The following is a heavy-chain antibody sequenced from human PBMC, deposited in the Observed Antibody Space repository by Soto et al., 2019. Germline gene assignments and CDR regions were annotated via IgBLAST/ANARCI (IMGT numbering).Heavy chain of an antibody. V-gene: IGHV3-23*01. D-gene: IGHD3-16*01. CDR2: ISGSGGST. CDR1: GFTFSSYA. J-gene: IGHJ5*02. Sequence: GGSLRLSCAASGFTFSSYAMSWVRQAPGKGLEWVSAISGSGGSTYYADSVNGRFTISRDNSKNTLYLQMNSLRAEDTAVYYCAKEPNTCRHLPYGFDPWGQGTLVHVSS. CDR3: AKEPNTCRHLPYGFDP.